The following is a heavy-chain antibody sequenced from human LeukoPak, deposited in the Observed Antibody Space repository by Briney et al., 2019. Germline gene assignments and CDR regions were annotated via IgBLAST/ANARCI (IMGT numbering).Heavy chain of an antibody. CDR3: AKDAPELGYDAFDI. CDR2: IRYDGSNK. J-gene: IGHJ3*02. CDR1: GFTFSSYS. Sequence: GGSLRLSCAASGFTFSSYSMNWVRQAPGKGLEWVAFIRYDGSNKYYADSVKGRFTISRDNSKNTLYLQMNSLRAEDTAVYYCAKDAPELGYDAFDIWGQGTTVTVSS. D-gene: IGHD1-14*01. V-gene: IGHV3-30*02.